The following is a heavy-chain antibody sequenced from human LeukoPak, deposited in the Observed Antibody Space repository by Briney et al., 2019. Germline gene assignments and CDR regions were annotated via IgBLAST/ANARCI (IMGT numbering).Heavy chain of an antibody. J-gene: IGHJ5*02. CDR2: ISGSGGST. D-gene: IGHD5/OR15-5a*01. CDR3: GKGPGYSVYDNLPHH. Sequence: GGSLRLSCAASGFTFSSYAMSWVRQAPGKGLEWVSAISGSGGSTYYADSVKGRFTISRDNSNNTLILHMNSLGAEDTAVYYCGKGPGYSVYDNLPHHWGQGTLVIVSS. CDR1: GFTFSSYA. V-gene: IGHV3-23*01.